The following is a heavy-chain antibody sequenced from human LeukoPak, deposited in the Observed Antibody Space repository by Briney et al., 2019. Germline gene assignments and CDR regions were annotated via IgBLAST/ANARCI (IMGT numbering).Heavy chain of an antibody. CDR3: TRVGYIDEGIDY. CDR1: DFTFDFYW. CDR2: IKQDGSKK. D-gene: IGHD5-24*01. J-gene: IGHJ4*02. V-gene: IGHV3-7*04. Sequence: GGSLRLSCVASDFTFDFYWMTWVRQAPGKGLEWVANIKQDGSKKSYVDSVKGRFTISRDNAKNSLYLQMNSLRAEDTAIYYCTRVGYIDEGIDYWGQGTLVTVSS.